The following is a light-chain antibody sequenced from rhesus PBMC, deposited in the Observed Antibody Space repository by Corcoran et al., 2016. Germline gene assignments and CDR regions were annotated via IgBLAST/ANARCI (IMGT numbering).Light chain of an antibody. CDR1: QSVGST. V-gene: IGKV3-35*02. J-gene: IGKJ2*01. CDR2: YAS. Sequence: ETVMMQSPATLSLSPGERATLSCRASQSVGSTLAWYQQKPGQAPRLPIYYASSRATGIPDRFGGSGSGTEFTLTISSLDPEDVGVYYCQKYNDWPPSFGQGTKVEIK. CDR3: QKYNDWPPS.